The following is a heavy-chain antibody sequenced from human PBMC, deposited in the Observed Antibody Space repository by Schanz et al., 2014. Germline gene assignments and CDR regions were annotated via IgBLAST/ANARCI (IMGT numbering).Heavy chain of an antibody. Sequence: QVQLVESGGGLVKPGGSLRLSCTASGFTFRDYQMTWIRQAPGTGLEWVSYITSGSAKFYADSVKGRFTISRDNAKNSLYLQMNSLRAEDTAVYYCAREKRRTEVVLDHWGQGTLVTVS. CDR3: AREKRRTEVVLDH. CDR2: ITSGSAK. V-gene: IGHV3-11*01. J-gene: IGHJ4*02. CDR1: GFTFRDYQ.